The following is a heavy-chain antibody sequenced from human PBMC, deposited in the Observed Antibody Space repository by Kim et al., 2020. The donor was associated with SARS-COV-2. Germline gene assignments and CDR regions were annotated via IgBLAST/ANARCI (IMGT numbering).Heavy chain of an antibody. CDR3: ARDPDFSHAFDI. J-gene: IGHJ3*02. Sequence: NYADSMKGRVTISRDNAKNSLYLQMNSLRAEDTAVYYCARDPDFSHAFDIWGHGTMVTVSS. D-gene: IGHD3-3*01. V-gene: IGHV3-11*06.